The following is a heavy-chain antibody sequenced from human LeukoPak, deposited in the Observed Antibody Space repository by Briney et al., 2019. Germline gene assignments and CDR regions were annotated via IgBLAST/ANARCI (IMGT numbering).Heavy chain of an antibody. CDR1: GGSISSGSYY. V-gene: IGHV4-61*02. CDR2: IYTSGST. D-gene: IGHD3-22*01. Sequence: SETLSLTCTVSGGSISSGSYYWSWIRQPAGKGLEWIGRIYTSGSTNYNPSLKSRVTISVDTSKNQFSLKLSSVTAADTAVYYCAREGYDSSGYLFDYWGQGTLVTVSS. CDR3: AREGYDSSGYLFDY. J-gene: IGHJ4*02.